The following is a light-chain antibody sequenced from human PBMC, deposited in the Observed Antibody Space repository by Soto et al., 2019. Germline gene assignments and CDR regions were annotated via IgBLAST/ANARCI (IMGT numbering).Light chain of an antibody. Sequence: EIVLTQSPATLSLSPLERATLSFMASQSVSSYLAWYQQKPGQAPRLLISGASSRATGIPDRFSGSGSGTDYTLTISRLEPEDFALYYCQQYGSSPITFGQGTRLEIK. V-gene: IGKV3-20*01. CDR2: GAS. CDR3: QQYGSSPIT. J-gene: IGKJ5*01. CDR1: QSVSSY.